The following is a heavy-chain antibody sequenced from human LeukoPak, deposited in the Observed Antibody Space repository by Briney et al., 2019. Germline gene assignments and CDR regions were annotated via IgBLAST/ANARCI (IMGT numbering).Heavy chain of an antibody. Sequence: GGSLRLSCVASGFTFSHYGMHWVRQAPGKGLEWVAVIWSDATNQYYADSVKGRFTISRDNFKNTVSLQMNSLRAEDTAIYYCAKAGRLQAVAGWIDYWGQGTLVTVS. J-gene: IGHJ4*02. D-gene: IGHD6-19*01. V-gene: IGHV3-33*06. CDR3: AKAGRLQAVAGWIDY. CDR2: IWSDATNQ. CDR1: GFTFSHYG.